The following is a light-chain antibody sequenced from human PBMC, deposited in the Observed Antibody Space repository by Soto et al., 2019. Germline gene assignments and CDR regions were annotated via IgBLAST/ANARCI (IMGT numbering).Light chain of an antibody. CDR1: RSNIRSNT. V-gene: IGLV1-44*01. CDR3: AAWDDGLNGSYV. Sequence: QSVLTQPPSTSGTPGQRVTISCSGSRSNIRSNTVTWYQQLPGTAPKLLIYSNNQRPSGVPDRFSGSKSGTSASLAISGLQSEDEADYYCAAWDDGLNGSYVFGTGTKVTVL. CDR2: SNN. J-gene: IGLJ1*01.